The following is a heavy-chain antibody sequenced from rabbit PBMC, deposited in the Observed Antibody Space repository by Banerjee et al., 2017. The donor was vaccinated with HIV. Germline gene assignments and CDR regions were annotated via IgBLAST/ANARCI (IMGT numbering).Heavy chain of an antibody. CDR3: ARDLAGVVGWNLNL. V-gene: IGHV1S45*01. J-gene: IGHJ4*01. D-gene: IGHD4-1*01. CDR1: GLDFSNSYW. CDR2: VYTGSSGST. Sequence: QEQLEESGGGLVQPEGSLTLTCKASGLDFSNSYWICWVRQAPGKGLEWIACVYTGSSGSTDYASWAKGRFTISKTSSTTVTLQMTSLTAADTATYFCARDLAGVVGWNLNLWGPGTLVTVS.